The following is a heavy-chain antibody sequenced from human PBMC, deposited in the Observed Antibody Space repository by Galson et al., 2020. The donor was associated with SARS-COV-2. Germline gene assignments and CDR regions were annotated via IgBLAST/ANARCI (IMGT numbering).Heavy chain of an antibody. J-gene: IGHJ4*02. CDR3: ARGPTGSYYDYFDY. V-gene: IGHV3-66*03. CDR2: T. Sequence: TYSPDPVKGRFTISRDNSKNTLYLQMTSLRDDDSAVYHCARGPTGSYYDYFDYWGQGTLVTVSS. D-gene: IGHD1-26*01.